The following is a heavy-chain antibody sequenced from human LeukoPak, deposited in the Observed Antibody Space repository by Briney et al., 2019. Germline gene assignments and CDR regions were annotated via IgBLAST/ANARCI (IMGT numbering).Heavy chain of an antibody. J-gene: IGHJ4*02. D-gene: IGHD4/OR15-4a*01. CDR2: IYSDNT. CDR3: ARRAGAYSHPYDY. V-gene: IGHV3-53*01. Sequence: GGSLRLSCTVSGFTVSSNSMSWVRQAPGKELEWVSFIYSDNTHYSDSVEGRFTISRDNSKNTLYLQMNSLRAEDTAVYYCARRAGAYSHPYDYWGQGTLVTVSS. CDR1: GFTVSSNS.